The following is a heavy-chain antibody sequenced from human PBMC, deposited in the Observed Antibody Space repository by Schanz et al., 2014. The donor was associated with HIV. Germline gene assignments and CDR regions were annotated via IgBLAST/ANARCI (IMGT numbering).Heavy chain of an antibody. J-gene: IGHJ4*02. V-gene: IGHV1-8*01. CDR1: GYTFISYD. CDR2: MNPNSGNT. D-gene: IGHD3-3*01. Sequence: QVQLVQSGAEVKKPGASVKVSCKASGYTFISYDINWVRQASGQGLEWMGWMNPNSGNTGYAQKFQGRAPMTRNTSISTAYMELSSLRSDDTAVYYCARGDRDDFWSGAAIWGQGTLVTVSS. CDR3: ARGDRDDFWSGAAI.